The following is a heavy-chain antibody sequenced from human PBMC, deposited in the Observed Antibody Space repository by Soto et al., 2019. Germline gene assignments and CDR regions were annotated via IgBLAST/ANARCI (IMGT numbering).Heavy chain of an antibody. J-gene: IGHJ5*02. Sequence: QITLKESGPTLVKPTQTLTLTCTFSGFSLSTSGVGVGWIRQPPGKALEWLALIYWDDVQRYSPSLKSRLSITKDPSKHQVVPTMTSMDPVDTATYYCAHRRIVGTSNWFDPWGQGTLVTVSS. CDR2: IYWDDVQ. V-gene: IGHV2-5*02. CDR3: AHRRIVGTSNWFDP. CDR1: GFSLSTSGVG. D-gene: IGHD2-21*01.